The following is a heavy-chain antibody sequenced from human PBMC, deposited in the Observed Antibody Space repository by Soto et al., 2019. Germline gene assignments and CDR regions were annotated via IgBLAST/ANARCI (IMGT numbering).Heavy chain of an antibody. CDR1: GYTFTSYA. CDR2: INAGNGNT. Sequence: QVQLVQSGAEVKKPGASVKVSCGASGYTFTSYALHWVRQAPGQRLEWMGWINAGNGNTKYSQEFQGRVTITRDTSASTAYMELSSLRAEDTAVYYCARMETGRVVTRPNWFDPWGQGTLVTVSS. CDR3: ARMETGRVVTRPNWFDP. V-gene: IGHV1-3*01. J-gene: IGHJ5*02. D-gene: IGHD2-21*02.